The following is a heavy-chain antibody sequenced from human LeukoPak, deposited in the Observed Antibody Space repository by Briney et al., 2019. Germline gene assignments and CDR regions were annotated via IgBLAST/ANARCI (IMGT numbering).Heavy chain of an antibody. J-gene: IGHJ5*02. CDR1: GYTFTGYY. CDR2: INPNSGGT. CDR3: ARLKSTISSGWFDP. V-gene: IGHV1-2*02. D-gene: IGHD6-6*01. Sequence: ASVNVSCKASGYTFTGYYMHWVRQAPGQGLEWMGWINPNSGGTSYAQKFQDRVTMTRNTSISTVYMELSRLRSDDTAVYYCARLKSTISSGWFDPWGQGTLVTVSS.